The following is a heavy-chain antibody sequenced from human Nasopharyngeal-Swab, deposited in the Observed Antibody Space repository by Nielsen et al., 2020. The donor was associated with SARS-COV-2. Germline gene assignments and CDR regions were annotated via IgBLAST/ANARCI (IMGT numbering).Heavy chain of an antibody. Sequence: GESLKISCAASGFTFSSYWMHWVRQAPGKGLVWVSRINSDGRTTTYADSVKGRFTISRDNAKNTLYLQMNSLRAEDTAVYYCARYCSTTSCPRGFDYWGQGTLVTVSS. D-gene: IGHD2-2*01. V-gene: IGHV3-74*01. CDR1: GFTFSSYW. J-gene: IGHJ4*02. CDR3: ARYCSTTSCPRGFDY. CDR2: INSDGRTT.